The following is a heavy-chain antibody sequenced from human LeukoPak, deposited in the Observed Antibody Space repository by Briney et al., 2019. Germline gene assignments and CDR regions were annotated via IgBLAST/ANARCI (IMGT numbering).Heavy chain of an antibody. CDR2: INPNSGGI. V-gene: IGHV1-2*02. CDR1: GYTFTGYY. D-gene: IGHD3-10*01. J-gene: IGHJ4*02. CDR3: ARPNGSGSYYAGAYDY. Sequence: GASVKVSCKASGYTFTGYYMHWVRQAPGQGLEWMGWINPNSGGINYAQKFQGRVTMTRDTSISTAYMELTSLRSDDTAVFYCARPNGSGSYYAGAYDYWGRGTLVTVSS.